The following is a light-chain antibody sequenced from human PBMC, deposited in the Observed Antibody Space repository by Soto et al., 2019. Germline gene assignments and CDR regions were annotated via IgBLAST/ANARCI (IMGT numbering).Light chain of an antibody. CDR1: SSDVGNYNL. CDR2: EGS. J-gene: IGLJ3*02. V-gene: IGLV2-23*01. Sequence: QSVLTQPASVSGSPGQSITISCTGTSSDVGNYNLVSWYQQHPGQAPKLMIYEGSKRPSGVSNRFSGSKSGNTASLTISGLQAEDEADYYCCSYAGSSTLVFGGGTKVTVL. CDR3: CSYAGSSTLV.